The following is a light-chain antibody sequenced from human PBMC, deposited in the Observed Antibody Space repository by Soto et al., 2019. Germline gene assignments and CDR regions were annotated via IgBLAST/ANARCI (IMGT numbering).Light chain of an antibody. CDR1: QSINAH. CDR3: QQYNTWLWT. V-gene: IGKV3-15*01. Sequence: EVVMTQSPATLSVSPGERVTLSCRASQSINAHLAWYQQKPGQAPRLLIHGASTRATGIPARFSGSGFGTVFILTISSLQSVDFAVYYGQQYNTWLWTFGQGTKVEIQ. J-gene: IGKJ1*01. CDR2: GAS.